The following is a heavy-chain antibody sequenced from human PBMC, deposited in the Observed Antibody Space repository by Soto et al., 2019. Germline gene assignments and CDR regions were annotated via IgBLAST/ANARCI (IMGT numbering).Heavy chain of an antibody. CDR1: GGTFSSYA. Sequence: QVQLVQSGAEVKKPGSSVKVSCKASGGTFSSYAISWVRQAPGQGVEWMGGIIPIFGTANYAQKFQGRVTITAGESTSTAYMERGSLRSEDTAVYYCASQPYYYHGMDVWGQGTTVTVSS. D-gene: IGHD2-2*01. J-gene: IGHJ6*01. CDR2: IIPIFGTA. CDR3: ASQPYYYHGMDV. V-gene: IGHV1-69*12.